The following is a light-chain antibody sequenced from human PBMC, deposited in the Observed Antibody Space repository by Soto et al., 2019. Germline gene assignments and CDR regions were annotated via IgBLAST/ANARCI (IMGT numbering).Light chain of an antibody. CDR3: ATWDSNLRAVV. CDR1: ISNIGVNY. CDR2: EHN. J-gene: IGLJ2*01. V-gene: IGLV1-51*01. Sequence: QSVLTQPPSGSAAPGLKVTISCSGSISNIGVNYVSWYQQVPGTAPKLLIYEHNKRPSGIPDRFSGSTSGTSATLGITGLQTGDEGDYYCATWDSNLRAVVFGGGTRLTVL.